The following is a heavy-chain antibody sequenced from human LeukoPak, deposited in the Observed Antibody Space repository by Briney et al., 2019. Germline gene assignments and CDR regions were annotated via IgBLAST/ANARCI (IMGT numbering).Heavy chain of an antibody. D-gene: IGHD3-3*01. CDR2: IYTSGST. J-gene: IGHJ6*02. Sequence: PSETLSLTCTVSGGSISSYYWSWIRQPAGKGLEWIGRIYTSGSTNYNPSLKSRVTMSVDTSKNQFSPKLSSVTAADTAVYYCARDKRRATIFGVVQHGNYYGMDVWGQGTTVTVSS. V-gene: IGHV4-4*07. CDR1: GGSISSYY. CDR3: ARDKRRATIFGVVQHGNYYGMDV.